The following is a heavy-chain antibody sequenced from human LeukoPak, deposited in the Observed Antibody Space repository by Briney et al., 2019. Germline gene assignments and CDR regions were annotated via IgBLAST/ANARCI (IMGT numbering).Heavy chain of an antibody. J-gene: IGHJ4*02. Sequence: GRSLRLSCAASGFTFSSYAMHWVRQAPGKGLEWVAVISYDGSNKYYADSVKGRFTISRDNSKNTLYLQMNSLRAEDTAAYYSRLTYSSGWDSFDYWGQGTLVTVSS. V-gene: IGHV3-30*04. D-gene: IGHD6-19*01. CDR2: ISYDGSNK. CDR3: RLTYSSGWDSFDY. CDR1: GFTFSSYA.